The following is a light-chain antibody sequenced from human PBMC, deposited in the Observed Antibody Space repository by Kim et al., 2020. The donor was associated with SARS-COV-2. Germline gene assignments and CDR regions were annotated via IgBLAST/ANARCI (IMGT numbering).Light chain of an antibody. CDR2: WAS. CDR1: QSVLYSSNNKNY. J-gene: IGKJ5*01. CDR3: QQYYSTPLT. Sequence: ATINCKSSQSVLYSSNNKNYLAWYQQKPGQPPKLLIYWASTRESGVPDRFSGSGSGTDFTLTISSLQAEDVAVYYCQQYYSTPLTFGQGTRLEIK. V-gene: IGKV4-1*01.